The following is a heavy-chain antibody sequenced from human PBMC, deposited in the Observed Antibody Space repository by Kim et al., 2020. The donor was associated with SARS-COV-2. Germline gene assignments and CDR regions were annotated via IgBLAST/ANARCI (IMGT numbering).Heavy chain of an antibody. CDR2: ISSSSSYI. J-gene: IGHJ6*02. D-gene: IGHD3-22*01. Sequence: GSLRLSCAASGFTFSSYSMNWVRQAPGKGLEWVSSISSSSSYIYYAESVKGRFTISRDNAKNSLYLQMNSLRAEDTAVYYCARAFDYYASIGYYQYYYYYGMDVWGQGTTVTVSS. CDR1: GFTFSSYS. CDR3: ARAFDYYASIGYYQYYYYYGMDV. V-gene: IGHV3-21*01.